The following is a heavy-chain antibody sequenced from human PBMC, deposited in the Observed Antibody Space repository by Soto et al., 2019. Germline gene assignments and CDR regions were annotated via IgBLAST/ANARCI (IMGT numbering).Heavy chain of an antibody. J-gene: IGHJ6*03. Sequence: GGSLRLSCAASGLTFGDYYISWIRQAPGKGLEWVSYISSSGSTIYYADSVKGRFTISRDNAKNSLYLQMNSLRAEDTAVYYCARVTGTTGIWYYYYMDVWGKGTTVTVSS. CDR2: ISSSGSTI. CDR3: ARVTGTTGIWYYYYMDV. V-gene: IGHV3-11*01. CDR1: GLTFGDYY. D-gene: IGHD1-7*01.